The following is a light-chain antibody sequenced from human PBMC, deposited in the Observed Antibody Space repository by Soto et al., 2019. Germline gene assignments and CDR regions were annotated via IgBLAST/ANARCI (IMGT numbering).Light chain of an antibody. J-gene: IGKJ2*01. Sequence: DIQMTQSPSTLSASVGDRVTITCRASQSISSWLAWYQQKPGKAPKLLIYKASSLESGVPSRFSGSGSGTEFTLTISSLQPEDFATYDCQQYDSYWYTFGQGTKLE. CDR1: QSISSW. CDR3: QQYDSYWYT. CDR2: KAS. V-gene: IGKV1-5*03.